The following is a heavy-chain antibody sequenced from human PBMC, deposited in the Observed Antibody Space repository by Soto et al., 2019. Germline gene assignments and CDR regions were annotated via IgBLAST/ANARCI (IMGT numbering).Heavy chain of an antibody. V-gene: IGHV1-18*01. Sequence: GASVKVSCKASGYTFTRYGISWVRQAPGQGLEWMGWISGYNGDTKYAQKFQGRVTMTVDTSTTTAYMELRSLTSDDRAVYYCAKNGQPPYYYYGMEVWGQGTTVTVSS. D-gene: IGHD2-8*01. J-gene: IGHJ6*02. CDR1: GYTFTRYG. CDR3: AKNGQPPYYYYGMEV. CDR2: ISGYNGDT.